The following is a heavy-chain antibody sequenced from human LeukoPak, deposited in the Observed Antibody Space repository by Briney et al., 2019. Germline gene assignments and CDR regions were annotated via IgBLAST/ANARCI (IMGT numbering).Heavy chain of an antibody. CDR3: ARDGLSSSSRNFDY. V-gene: IGHV4-34*01. Sequence: KTSETLSLTCAVYGGSFSGYYWSWIRQPPGKGLEWIGEINHSGSTNYNPSLKSRVTISVDTSKNQFSLKLSSVTAADTAVYYCARDGLSSSSRNFDYWGQGTLVTVSS. J-gene: IGHJ4*02. CDR2: INHSGST. D-gene: IGHD6-13*01. CDR1: GGSFSGYY.